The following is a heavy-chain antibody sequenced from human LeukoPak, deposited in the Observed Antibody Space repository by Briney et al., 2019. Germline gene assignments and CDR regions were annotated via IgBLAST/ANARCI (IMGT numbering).Heavy chain of an antibody. D-gene: IGHD5-12*01. CDR1: GFTFSSYS. CDR2: ISSSSSTI. CDR3: ASKRRGYPFDY. Sequence: GGSLRLSCAASGFTFSSYSMNWVRQAPGKGLEWVSYISSSSSTIYYADSVKGRFTISRDNAKNSLYLQMNSLRAEDTAVYYCASKRRGYPFDYWGQGTLVTVSS. J-gene: IGHJ4*02. V-gene: IGHV3-48*01.